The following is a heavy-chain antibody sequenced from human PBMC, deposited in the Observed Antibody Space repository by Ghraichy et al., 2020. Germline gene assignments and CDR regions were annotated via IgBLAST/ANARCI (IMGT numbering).Heavy chain of an antibody. Sequence: GGSLRLSCAASGFTLSSYWMHWVRQAPGKGLVWVSRISSDESSTTYADSVKGRFTISRDNAKNTLFLQMNSLRVEDTAVYYCASAMIGERNALDIWGQGTMVTVSS. J-gene: IGHJ3*02. CDR1: GFTLSSYW. V-gene: IGHV3-74*01. CDR2: ISSDESST. CDR3: ASAMIGERNALDI. D-gene: IGHD3-22*01.